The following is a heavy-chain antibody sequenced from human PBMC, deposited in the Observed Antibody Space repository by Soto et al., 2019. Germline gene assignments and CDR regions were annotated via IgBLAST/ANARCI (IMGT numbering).Heavy chain of an antibody. V-gene: IGHV3-30*18. CDR3: AKGLGLGAVFMEFDS. CDR1: GYTFSDFG. Sequence: QVQLVESGGGVVQPGRSLRLSCAASGYTFSDFGMHWVRQPPGKGLEWVAVISYDGGNIYYSDSVKGRFTISRDNSDDTLDLQMNSLRPEETAMYYWAKGLGLGAVFMEFDSWGQGTLVTVSS. J-gene: IGHJ4*02. CDR2: ISYDGGNI. D-gene: IGHD3-16*01.